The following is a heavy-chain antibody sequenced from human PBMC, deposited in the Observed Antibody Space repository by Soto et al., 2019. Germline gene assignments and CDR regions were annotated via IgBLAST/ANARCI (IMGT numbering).Heavy chain of an antibody. CDR1: GYTFTGYY. D-gene: IGHD3-3*01. Sequence: ASVKVSCKASGYTFTGYYMHWVRQAPGQGLEWMGWINPNSGGTNYVQKFQGWVTMTRDTSISTAYMELSRLRSDDTAVYYCARAPSYDFWSCYYSPGDAFVILGQGTMVTVSS. J-gene: IGHJ3*02. CDR2: INPNSGGT. CDR3: ARAPSYDFWSCYYSPGDAFVI. V-gene: IGHV1-2*04.